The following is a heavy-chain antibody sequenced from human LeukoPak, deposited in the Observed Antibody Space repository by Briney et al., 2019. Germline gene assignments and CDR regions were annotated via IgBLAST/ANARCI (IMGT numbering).Heavy chain of an antibody. Sequence: ASVKVSCKASGYTFTDYYMHWVRQPPGQGLEWMGWINPNSRDTNYAQKFQGRVTMTRDTSISTAYMELSRLRSDDTAVYYCARGGVGRGATGFDYWGQGTLVTVSS. CDR2: INPNSRDT. V-gene: IGHV1-2*02. CDR1: GYTFTDYY. D-gene: IGHD1-26*01. CDR3: ARGGVGRGATGFDY. J-gene: IGHJ4*02.